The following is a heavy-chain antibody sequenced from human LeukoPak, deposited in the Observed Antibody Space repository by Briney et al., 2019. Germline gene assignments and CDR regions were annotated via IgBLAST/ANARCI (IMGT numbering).Heavy chain of an antibody. CDR1: NGSFSGYY. V-gene: IGHV4-34*01. CDR3: ARHQLPLYYYGSGSPTQFDY. CDR2: INHSGGT. D-gene: IGHD3-10*01. J-gene: IGHJ4*01. Sequence: PSETLSLTCAVYNGSFSGYYWSWIRQSPGKGLEWIGEINHSGGTNHNPSLKSRLTISVDTSKNQFSLKLSSVTAADTAVYYCARHQLPLYYYGSGSPTQFDYWGHGTLVTVPS.